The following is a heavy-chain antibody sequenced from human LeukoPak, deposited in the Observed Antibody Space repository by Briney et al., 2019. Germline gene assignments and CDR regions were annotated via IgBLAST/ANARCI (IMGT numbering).Heavy chain of an antibody. D-gene: IGHD6-19*01. Sequence: AAVKVSCKASGYTFTSYDINWVRQATGQGLEWMGWMNPNSGNTGYAQKFQGRVTITRNTSISTAYMELSSLRSEDTAVYYSARASRSSGMVHYWGQGTLVTVSS. CDR2: MNPNSGNT. J-gene: IGHJ4*02. CDR3: ARASRSSGMVHY. CDR1: GYTFTSYD. V-gene: IGHV1-8*03.